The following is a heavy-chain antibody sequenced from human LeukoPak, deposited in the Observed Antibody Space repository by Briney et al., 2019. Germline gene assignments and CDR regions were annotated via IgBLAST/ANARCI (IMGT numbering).Heavy chain of an antibody. CDR1: GFTFSSYG. CDR2: IWYDGSNK. J-gene: IGHJ6*02. CDR3: ARLNEPAAPIPYYYYYGMDV. V-gene: IGHV3-33*01. D-gene: IGHD2-2*01. Sequence: GRSLRLSCAASGFTFSSYGMHWVRQAPGKGLEWVAVIWYDGSNKYYADSVKGRFTISRDNSKSTLYLQMNSLRAEDTAVYYCARLNEPAAPIPYYYYYGMDVWGQGTTVTVSS.